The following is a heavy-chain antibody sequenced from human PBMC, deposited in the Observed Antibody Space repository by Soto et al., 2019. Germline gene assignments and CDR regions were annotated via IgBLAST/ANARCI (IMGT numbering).Heavy chain of an antibody. D-gene: IGHD3-10*01. CDR3: ARYAGSGTYYFDY. V-gene: IGHV4-30-2*01. CDR1: GGSISSGGYS. J-gene: IGHJ4*02. Sequence: QLQLQESGSGLVKPSETLSLTCAVSGGSISSGGYSWSWIRQPPGKGLEWIGYMYDSGSAYYNPSLKSRVTISMDRSKNQFSLMLNSMTAADTGVYYCARYAGSGTYYFDYWGQGTLVTVSS. CDR2: MYDSGSA.